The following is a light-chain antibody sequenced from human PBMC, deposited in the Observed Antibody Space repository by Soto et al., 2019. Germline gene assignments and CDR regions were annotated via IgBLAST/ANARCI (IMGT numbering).Light chain of an antibody. Sequence: QSLLTQPPSVSGAPGQTVIIACSGSISNLVAPYDVNWFRQLPGTVPRLLIYGNNNRPSGVPDRFSGSKYGTSASLAITGLQAEDEADYYCKSYDSSLSGYVFGTGTKVTVL. CDR3: KSYDSSLSGYV. CDR1: ISNLVAPYD. V-gene: IGLV1-40*01. J-gene: IGLJ1*01. CDR2: GNN.